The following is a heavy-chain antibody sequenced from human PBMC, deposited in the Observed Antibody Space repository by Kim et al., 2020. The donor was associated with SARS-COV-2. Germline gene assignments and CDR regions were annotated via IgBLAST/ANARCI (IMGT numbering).Heavy chain of an antibody. Sequence: SETLSLTCAVYGGSFSGYYWSWIRQPPGKGLEWIGEINHSGSTNYNPSLKSRVTISVDTSKNQFSLKLSSVTAADTAVYYCARSHFYYYGSGSYPQKYNWFDPWGQGTLVTVSS. J-gene: IGHJ5*02. CDR2: INHSGST. D-gene: IGHD3-10*01. CDR3: ARSHFYYYGSGSYPQKYNWFDP. CDR1: GGSFSGYY. V-gene: IGHV4-34*01.